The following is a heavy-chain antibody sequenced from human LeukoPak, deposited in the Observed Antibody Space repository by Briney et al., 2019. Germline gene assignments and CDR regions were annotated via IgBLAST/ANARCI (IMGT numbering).Heavy chain of an antibody. CDR1: GGSFSGYY. CDR2: INHSGST. J-gene: IGHJ4*02. D-gene: IGHD2-2*01. CDR3: ARGRRVPAAIREYYFDY. V-gene: IGHV4-34*01. Sequence: SETLSLTCAVYGGSFSGYYWSWIRQPPGKGLEWIGEINHSGSTNYNPSLKSRVTISVDTSKHQFSLKLSSVTAADTAVYYCARGRRVPAAIREYYFDYWGQGTLVTVSS.